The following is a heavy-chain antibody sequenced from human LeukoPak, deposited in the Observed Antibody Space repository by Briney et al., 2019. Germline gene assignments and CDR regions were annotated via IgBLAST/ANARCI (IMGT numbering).Heavy chain of an antibody. CDR2: VYYSGSS. CDR3: VTRSYFYHYMDV. V-gene: IGHV4-39*01. Sequence: PSETLSLTCTVSGGSIRSSGYYWGWIRQPPGKGLEWIGSVYYSGSSYCNPSLKSRVTISVDSSKSQFSLKVTSVTAADTAIYYCVTRSYFYHYMDVWGKGTTVTVSS. CDR1: GGSIRSSGYY. J-gene: IGHJ6*03.